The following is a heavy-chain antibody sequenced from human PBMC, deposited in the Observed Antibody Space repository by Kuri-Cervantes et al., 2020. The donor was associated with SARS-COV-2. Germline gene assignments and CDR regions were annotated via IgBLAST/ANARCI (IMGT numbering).Heavy chain of an antibody. CDR3: AKGGYCSSTSCSPRWFDP. V-gene: IGHV3-30*02. CDR2: IRYDGSNK. J-gene: IGHJ5*02. Sequence: GESLKISCTVSGGSISSSSYYWGWIRQPPGKGLEWVAFIRYDGSNKYYADSVKGRFTISRDNSKNTLYLQMNSLRAEDTAVYYCAKGGYCSSTSCSPRWFDPWGQGTLVTVSS. D-gene: IGHD2-2*01. CDR1: GGSISSSSYY.